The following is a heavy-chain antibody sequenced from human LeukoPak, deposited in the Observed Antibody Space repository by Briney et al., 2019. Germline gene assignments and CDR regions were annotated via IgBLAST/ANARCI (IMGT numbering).Heavy chain of an antibody. CDR3: ARAGLGRFSSGYDY. J-gene: IGHJ4*02. D-gene: IGHD3-22*01. CDR2: ISAYNGNT. CDR1: GYTFTSYG. V-gene: IGHV1-18*01. Sequence: ASVKVSCKASGYTFTSYGISWVRQAPGQGLEWMGWISAYNGNTNYAQKLQGRVTMTTDTSTSTAYMELRSLRPDDTAVYYCARAGLGRFSSGYDYWGQGTLVTVSS.